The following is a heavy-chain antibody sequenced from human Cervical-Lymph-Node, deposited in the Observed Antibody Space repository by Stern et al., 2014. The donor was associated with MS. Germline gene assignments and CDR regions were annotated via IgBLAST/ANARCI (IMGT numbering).Heavy chain of an antibody. V-gene: IGHV3-7*01. D-gene: IGHD1-26*01. Sequence: EVQLVESGGGLVQPGGSLRLSCAASGFTFSSYWMTWVRQSPGKGLEWVANIKQDGSEQYYANPVKGRCSISRDNAKNSLYLQMNSLRVEDTAVYYCARDLVAATRRGSFDIWGQGTMGTVSS. CDR1: GFTFSSYW. CDR3: ARDLVAATRRGSFDI. J-gene: IGHJ3*02. CDR2: IKQDGSEQ.